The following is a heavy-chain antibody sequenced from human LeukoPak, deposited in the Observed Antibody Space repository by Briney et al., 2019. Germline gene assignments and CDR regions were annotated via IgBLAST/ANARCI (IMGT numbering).Heavy chain of an antibody. CDR3: ARGRRTLIVGATRNAFDV. CDR2: ISYDGSNK. CDR1: GFTFSSYA. Sequence: GGSLRLSCAASGFTFSSYAMHWVRQAPGKGLEWVAVISYDGSNKYYADSVKGRFTISRDNSKNTLYLQMNSLRAEDTAVYYCARGRRTLIVGATRNAFDVWGHGTVVTVS. J-gene: IGHJ3*01. V-gene: IGHV3-30*04. D-gene: IGHD1-26*01.